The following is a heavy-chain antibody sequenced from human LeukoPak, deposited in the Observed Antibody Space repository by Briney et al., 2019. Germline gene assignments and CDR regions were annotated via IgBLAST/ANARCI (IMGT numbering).Heavy chain of an antibody. J-gene: IGHJ6*02. CDR1: GGTFSSYA. D-gene: IGHD2-15*01. Sequence: SVKVSCKASGGTFSSYAISWVRQAPGQGLEWMGGIIPIFGTANYAQKFQGRVTITADESTSTAYMELSSLRSEDTAVYYCASSDIVVVVAAPGGYYYGMDVWGQGTAVTVSS. CDR2: IIPIFGTA. CDR3: ASSDIVVVVAAPGGYYYGMDV. V-gene: IGHV1-69*01.